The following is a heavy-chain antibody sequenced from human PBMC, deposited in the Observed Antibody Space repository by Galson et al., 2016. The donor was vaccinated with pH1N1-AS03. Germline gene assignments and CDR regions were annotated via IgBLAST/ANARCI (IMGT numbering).Heavy chain of an antibody. J-gene: IGHJ4*02. V-gene: IGHV4-59*01. D-gene: IGHD3-3*01. Sequence: SETLSLTCTVSGGSITINYWIWIRQPPGKGLEWIGYISYSGFTNYNPSLKSRVTISVDTSKNQFSLKLSSVTAADTAVYFCARLYDVWRGYPSFDYWGQGTLVTVSS. CDR2: ISYSGFT. CDR3: ARLYDVWRGYPSFDY. CDR1: GGSITINY.